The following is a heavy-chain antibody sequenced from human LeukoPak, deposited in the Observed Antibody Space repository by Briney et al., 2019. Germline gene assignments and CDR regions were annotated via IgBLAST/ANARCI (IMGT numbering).Heavy chain of an antibody. Sequence: ASVNVSCKASGYTFTGYYMRWVRQAPGQGLEWMGWINPNSGGTNYAQKFQGRVTMTRDTSISTAYMELSRLRSDDTAVYYCAPPVAGSGGNDAFDIWGQGTMVTVSS. D-gene: IGHD6-19*01. CDR3: APPVAGSGGNDAFDI. J-gene: IGHJ3*02. CDR1: GYTFTGYY. V-gene: IGHV1-2*02. CDR2: INPNSGGT.